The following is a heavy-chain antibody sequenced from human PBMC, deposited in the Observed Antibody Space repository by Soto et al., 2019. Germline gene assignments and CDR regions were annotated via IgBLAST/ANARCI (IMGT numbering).Heavy chain of an antibody. CDR2: IKSKTDGGTT. D-gene: IGHD6-13*01. Sequence: GGSMRLSCAASGFTFSNAWMNWVRQAPGKGLEWVGRIKSKTDGGTTDYAAPVKGRFTISRDDSKNTLYLQMNSLKTEDTAVYYCTTDQGRSYSNQFDYWGQGTLVTVSS. CDR1: GFTFSNAW. J-gene: IGHJ4*02. CDR3: TTDQGRSYSNQFDY. V-gene: IGHV3-15*07.